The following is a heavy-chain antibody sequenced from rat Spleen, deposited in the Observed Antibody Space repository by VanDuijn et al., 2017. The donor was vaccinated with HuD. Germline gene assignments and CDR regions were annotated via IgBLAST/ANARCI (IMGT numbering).Heavy chain of an antibody. Sequence: QVQLKESGPGLVQPSQTLSLTCTVSGFSLSNYGVIWVRLPPGKGLEWMGVIWGNGDTNYNSALKSRLSISRDTSKSQIYLKMNSLQTEDTATYFCARADVAGLSTDGIWGQGIMVTVSS. J-gene: IGHJ2*01. CDR1: GFSLSNYG. D-gene: IGHD1-2*01. CDR2: IWGNGDT. V-gene: IGHV2-13*01. CDR3: ARADVAGLSTDGI.